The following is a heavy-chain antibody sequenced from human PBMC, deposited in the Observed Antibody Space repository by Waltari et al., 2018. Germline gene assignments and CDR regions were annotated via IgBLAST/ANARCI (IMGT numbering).Heavy chain of an antibody. CDR3: ARSKFQEDGSGTSGYFDY. D-gene: IGHD3-10*01. Sequence: QVQLQQWGAGLLKPSEPLSLTCAVYGGSFSGYYWRWIRQPPGKGLEWIGEINHSGSTNSNPTLKSRVTISVDTSKNQFSLKLSSVTAADTAVYYCARSKFQEDGSGTSGYFDYWGQGTLVTVSS. J-gene: IGHJ4*02. CDR1: GGSFSGYY. CDR2: INHSGST. V-gene: IGHV4-34*01.